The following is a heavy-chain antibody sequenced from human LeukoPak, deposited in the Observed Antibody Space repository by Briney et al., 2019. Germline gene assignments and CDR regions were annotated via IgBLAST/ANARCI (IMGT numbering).Heavy chain of an antibody. J-gene: IGHJ6*03. CDR3: ARVPVPAAMAYYYYMDV. Sequence: KASETLSLTCTVSGYSISSGYYWGWIRQPPGKGLEWIGSIYHSGSTYYNPSLKSRVTISVDTSKNQFSLKLSSVTAADTAVYYCARVPVPAAMAYYYYMDVWGKGTTVTVSS. CDR1: GYSISSGYY. V-gene: IGHV4-38-2*02. CDR2: IYHSGST. D-gene: IGHD2-2*01.